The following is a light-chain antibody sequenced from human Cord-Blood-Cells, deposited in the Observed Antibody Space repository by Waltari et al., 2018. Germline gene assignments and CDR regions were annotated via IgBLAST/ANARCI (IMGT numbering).Light chain of an antibody. CDR1: QSVSSSY. CDR2: GAS. CDR3: QQYGSSPT. J-gene: IGKJ1*01. V-gene: IGKV3-20*01. Sequence: EIVLTPSPGTLSLSPGESATLSCRASQSVSSSYLAWFQQKPGQAPRLLIYGASSRATGIPDRVSGSGSGTDFTLTISRLEPEDFAVYYCQQYGSSPTFGQGTKVEIK.